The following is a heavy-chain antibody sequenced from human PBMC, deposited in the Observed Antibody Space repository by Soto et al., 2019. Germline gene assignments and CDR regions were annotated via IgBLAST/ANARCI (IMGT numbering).Heavy chain of an antibody. Sequence: PSETLSLTCTVSGYSISTGGYYWGWIRQHPGKGLEWIGYMYYSGSTYYNPSLKSRVIISVDMSKNQFSLKVSSVTAADTAVYYCARGLYNDYGAGMDYWGQGTLVTVSS. V-gene: IGHV4-31*03. D-gene: IGHD4-17*01. CDR1: GYSISTGGYY. J-gene: IGHJ4*02. CDR3: ARGLYNDYGAGMDY. CDR2: MYYSGST.